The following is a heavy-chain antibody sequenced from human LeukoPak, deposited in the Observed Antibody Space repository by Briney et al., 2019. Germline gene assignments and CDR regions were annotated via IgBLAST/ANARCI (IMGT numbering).Heavy chain of an antibody. Sequence: PGGSLRLSCAASGFTFSSYAMSWVRQAPGKGLEWVSAISGSGGSTYYADSVKGRFTTSRDNSKNTLYLQMNSLRAEDTAVYYCAKGGGYSGYKIFDYWGQGTLVTVSS. V-gene: IGHV3-23*01. CDR3: AKGGGYSGYKIFDY. CDR2: ISGSGGST. J-gene: IGHJ4*02. CDR1: GFTFSSYA. D-gene: IGHD5-12*01.